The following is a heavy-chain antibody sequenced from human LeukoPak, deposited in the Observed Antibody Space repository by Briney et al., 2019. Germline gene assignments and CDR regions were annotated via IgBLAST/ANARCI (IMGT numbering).Heavy chain of an antibody. V-gene: IGHV1-2*02. CDR1: GYTFTGYY. J-gene: IGHJ6*03. Sequence: GASVKVSCKASGYTFTGYYMHWVRQAPGQGLEWMGWINPNSGGTNYAQKFQGRVTMTRDTSISTAYMELSRLRSDDTAVYYCARDERNYYYYYYMDVWGTGTTVTISS. CDR3: ARDERNYYYYYYMDV. D-gene: IGHD5-24*01. CDR2: INPNSGGT.